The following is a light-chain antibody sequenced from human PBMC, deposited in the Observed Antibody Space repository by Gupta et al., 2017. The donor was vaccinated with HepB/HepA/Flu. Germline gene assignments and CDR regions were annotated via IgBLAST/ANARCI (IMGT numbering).Light chain of an antibody. CDR1: QDINSY. CDR3: QQFNSYPIT. CDR2: SAS. Sequence: DIQLSQSPLFLSASVGDRVTITCRASQDINSYLIWYQQKPGKAPNRLIYSASTLQGGVPSRFSGSGSGTEFTLTISSLQPEDVATYYCQQFNSYPITFGQGTRLDIK. J-gene: IGKJ5*01. V-gene: IGKV1-9*01.